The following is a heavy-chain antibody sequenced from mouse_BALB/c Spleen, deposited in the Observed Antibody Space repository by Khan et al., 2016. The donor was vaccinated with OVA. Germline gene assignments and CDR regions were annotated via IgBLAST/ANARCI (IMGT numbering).Heavy chain of an antibody. V-gene: IGHV5-17*02. CDR1: GFTFNSYG. CDR2: ISGDSNTI. CDR3: ATSYFCGYYFDY. J-gene: IGHJ2*01. D-gene: IGHD1-1*01. Sequence: EVKLMESGGGLVQPGRSQKLSCAASGFTFNSYGMHWVRQAPEKGLEWVAYISGDSNTIYYADTVKGRFTISRDNPKNTLFLQMTSLMSEDTAMYYCATSYFCGYYFDYWGPGTTLTVS.